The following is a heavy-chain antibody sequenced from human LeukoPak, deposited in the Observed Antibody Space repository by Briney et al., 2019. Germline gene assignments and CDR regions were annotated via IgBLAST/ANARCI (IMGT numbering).Heavy chain of an antibody. D-gene: IGHD5-12*01. J-gene: IGHJ4*02. CDR1: GFTFGDYA. CDR2: IRSKAYGGTT. V-gene: IGHV3-49*04. CDR3: TRRDIVATIDYFDY. Sequence: GGSLRLSCTASGFTFGDYAMSWVRQAPGKGLEWVGLIRSKAYGGTTEYAASVKGRFTISRDDSKSIAYLQMDSLKTEDTAVYYCTRRDIVATIDYFDYWGQGTLVTVSS.